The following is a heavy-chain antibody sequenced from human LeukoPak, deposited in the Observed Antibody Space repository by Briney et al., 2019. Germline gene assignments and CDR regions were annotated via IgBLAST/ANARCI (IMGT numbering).Heavy chain of an antibody. CDR2: IKQHGSEK. CDR1: GFTFSSYW. D-gene: IGHD3-22*01. Sequence: GGSLRLSCAASGFTFSSYWMSWVRQAPGKGLEWVANIKQHGSEKYYVDSVKGRFTISRDNAKNSLYLQMNSLRAEDTAVYYCARDRSSSGYYESNWFDPRGQGTLVTVSS. CDR3: ARDRSSSGYYESNWFDP. V-gene: IGHV3-7*01. J-gene: IGHJ5*02.